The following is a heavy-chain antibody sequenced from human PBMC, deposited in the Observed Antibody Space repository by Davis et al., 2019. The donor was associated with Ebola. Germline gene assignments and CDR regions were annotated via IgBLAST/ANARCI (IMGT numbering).Heavy chain of an antibody. V-gene: IGHV3-23*01. CDR3: AREGDYYGSESHRDGFDI. CDR2: MTYSGGRT. J-gene: IGHJ3*02. D-gene: IGHD3-10*01. CDR1: GFTFRRYG. Sequence: PGGSLRLSCAASGFTFRRYGMSWVRQAPGKGLEWVSSMTYSGGRTFFADSVQGRFTVSSDYFKDTLYLQMNSLRVEDTAVYYCAREGDYYGSESHRDGFDIWGRGTMVAVSS.